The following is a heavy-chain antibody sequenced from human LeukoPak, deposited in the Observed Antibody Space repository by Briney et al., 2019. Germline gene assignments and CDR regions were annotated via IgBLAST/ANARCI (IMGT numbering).Heavy chain of an antibody. V-gene: IGHV3-7*03. D-gene: IGHD5-24*01. CDR3: VSHGTDDYDRGGYLRP. CDR2: IKHDGSET. CDR1: GFSFSSYW. J-gene: IGHJ5*02. Sequence: GGSLRLSCAASGFSFSSYWMSWVRQAPGKGLEWVADIKHDGSETYYVDSVKGRFTVSRDNAKNSLYLQMSSLRAEDTAVYYCVSHGTDDYDRGGYLRPWGQGTLVTVSS.